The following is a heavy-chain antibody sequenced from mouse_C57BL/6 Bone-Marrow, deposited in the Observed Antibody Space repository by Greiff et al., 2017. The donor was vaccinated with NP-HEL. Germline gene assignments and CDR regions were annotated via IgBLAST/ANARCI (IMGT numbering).Heavy chain of an antibody. CDR3: ARGTPFAY. V-gene: IGHV1-4*01. Sequence: VQGVESGAELARPGASVKMSCKASGYTFTSYTMHWVKQRPGQGLEWIGYINPSSGYTKYNQKFKDKATLTAAKSSSTAYMQLSSLTSEDSAVYYCARGTPFAYWGQGTLVTVSA. CDR1: GYTFTSYT. J-gene: IGHJ3*01. CDR2: INPSSGYT.